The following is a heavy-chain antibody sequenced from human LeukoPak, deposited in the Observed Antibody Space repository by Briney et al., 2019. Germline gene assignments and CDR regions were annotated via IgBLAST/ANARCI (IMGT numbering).Heavy chain of an antibody. J-gene: IGHJ4*02. CDR1: GFTFSTYR. Sequence: QSGGSLRLSCAASGFTFSTYRMNWVRQAPGKGLEWLSYINIDSSTIYYTDSLKGRFTISRDNAKNSLYLQMNSLRDGDTGVYSCARAHATRGPTFDYWGQGTLVTVSS. D-gene: IGHD3-10*01. CDR2: INIDSSTI. V-gene: IGHV3-48*02. CDR3: ARAHATRGPTFDY.